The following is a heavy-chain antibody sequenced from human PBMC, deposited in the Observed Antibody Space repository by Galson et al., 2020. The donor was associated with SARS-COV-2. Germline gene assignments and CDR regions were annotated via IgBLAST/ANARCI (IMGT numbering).Heavy chain of an antibody. Sequence: GGSLRLSCAAPGFTFDDYGMSWVRQAPGKGLEWVSGINWNGGSTGYADSVTGRFTISRDNAKNSLYLQMNSLRAEDTAFYYCARARHYDMWTGYYRKAFDIWGQGTMVTVSS. CDR1: GFTFDDYG. CDR2: INWNGGST. CDR3: ARARHYDMWTGYYRKAFDI. J-gene: IGHJ3*02. V-gene: IGHV3-20*04. D-gene: IGHD3-9*01.